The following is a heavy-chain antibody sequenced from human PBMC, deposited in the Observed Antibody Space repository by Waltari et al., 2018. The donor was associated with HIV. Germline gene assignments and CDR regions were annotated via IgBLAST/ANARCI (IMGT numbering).Heavy chain of an antibody. V-gene: IGHV1-69*13. CDR3: ARDRVLGHGSGSWLV. D-gene: IGHD3-10*01. J-gene: IGHJ4*02. CDR1: GGTFSSYA. Sequence: QVQLVQSGAEVKKPGSSVKVSCKASGGTFSSYAISWVRQAPGQGLEWMGGIIPNFGTANYAQKFQGRVTITADESTSTAYMELSSLRSEDTAVYYCARDRVLGHGSGSWLVWGQGTLVTVSS. CDR2: IIPNFGTA.